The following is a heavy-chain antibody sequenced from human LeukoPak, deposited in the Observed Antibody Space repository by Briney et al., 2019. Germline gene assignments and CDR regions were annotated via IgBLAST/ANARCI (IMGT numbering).Heavy chain of an antibody. CDR1: GLSFSSYW. J-gene: IGHJ3*01. V-gene: IGHV3-7*01. Sequence: GGSLRLSCAASGLSFSSYWMSWVRQAPGKGLEWVANIKQDGTDKYYVDSVKGRFTVSRDNAKQSLYLQVNSLRVEDTAIYYCARLHNSGYSINWGQGTMVTVSS. D-gene: IGHD3-22*01. CDR3: ARLHNSGYSIN. CDR2: IKQDGTDK.